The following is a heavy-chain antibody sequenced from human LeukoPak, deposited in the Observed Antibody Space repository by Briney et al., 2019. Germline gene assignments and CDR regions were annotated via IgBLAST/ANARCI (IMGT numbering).Heavy chain of an antibody. CDR3: ARDLSMIVVVMNY. Sequence: ASVKVSCKASGYTFTGYYMHWARQAPGQGLEWMGWINPNSGGTNYAQKFQGRVTMTRDTSISTAYMELSRLRSDDTAVYYCARDLSMIVVVMNYWGQGTLVTVSS. J-gene: IGHJ4*02. V-gene: IGHV1-2*02. CDR2: INPNSGGT. CDR1: GYTFTGYY. D-gene: IGHD3-22*01.